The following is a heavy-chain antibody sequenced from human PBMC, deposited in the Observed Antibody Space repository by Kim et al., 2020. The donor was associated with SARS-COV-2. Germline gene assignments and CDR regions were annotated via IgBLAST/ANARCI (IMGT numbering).Heavy chain of an antibody. Sequence: GRFTISRDNSKNTLYLQMNSLRAEDTAVYYCAKSPSPMVRGVWKNWYFDLWGRGTLVTVSS. V-gene: IGHV3-23*01. J-gene: IGHJ2*01. CDR3: AKSPSPMVRGVWKNWYFDL. D-gene: IGHD3-10*01.